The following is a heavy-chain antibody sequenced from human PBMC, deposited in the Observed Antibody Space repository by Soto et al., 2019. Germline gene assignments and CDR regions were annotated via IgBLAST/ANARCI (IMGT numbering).Heavy chain of an antibody. J-gene: IGHJ4*02. Sequence: EVQLVEFGGGLVQPGRSLRLSCAASGFTFDDYAMHWVRQAPGKGLEWVSGISWNSGSIGYADSVKGRFTISRDNAKNSLYLQMNSLRAEDTALYYCAKGNGYNWNDGNFDYWGQGTLVTVSS. CDR3: AKGNGYNWNDGNFDY. V-gene: IGHV3-9*01. CDR1: GFTFDDYA. D-gene: IGHD1-20*01. CDR2: ISWNSGSI.